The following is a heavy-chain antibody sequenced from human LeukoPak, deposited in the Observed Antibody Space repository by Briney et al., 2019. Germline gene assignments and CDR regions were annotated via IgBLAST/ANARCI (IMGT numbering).Heavy chain of an antibody. CDR2: IYSGGTT. V-gene: IGHV3-66*01. CDR3: AELGITMIGGV. Sequence: GGSLRLSCAASGFSVSSNYMSWVRQAPGKGLEWVSVIYSGGTTYYADSAKGRFTISRDNAKNSLYLQMNSLRAEDTAVYYCAELGITMIGGVWGKGTTVTISS. D-gene: IGHD3-10*02. CDR1: GFSVSSNY. J-gene: IGHJ6*04.